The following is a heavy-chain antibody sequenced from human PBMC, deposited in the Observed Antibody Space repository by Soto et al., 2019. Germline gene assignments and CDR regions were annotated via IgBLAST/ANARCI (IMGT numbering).Heavy chain of an antibody. V-gene: IGHV3-23*01. CDR2: ISGAGGRI. CDR3: AKGLFYENGHYPHYRLDV. J-gene: IGHJ6*02. Sequence: PGGALRLSCVVSGVTFSNYGMSWGRQAPGKGLEWVASISGAGGRIYNEDSVRGRFTISRDNSKNSVYLQVNSLRADDTAVYYCAKGLFYENGHYPHYRLDVPAQRTTVTVSS. D-gene: IGHD3-22*01. CDR1: GVTFSNYG.